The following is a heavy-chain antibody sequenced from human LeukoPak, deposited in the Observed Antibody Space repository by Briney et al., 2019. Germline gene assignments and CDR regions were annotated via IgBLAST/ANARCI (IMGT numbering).Heavy chain of an antibody. J-gene: IGHJ4*02. Sequence: SETLSLTCAVYGGSFSGYYWSWIRQPPGKGLEWIGEINHSGNTNYNPSLKSRVTISVDTSKNQFSLKLSSVTAADTAVYYCARVSAAAGRGFDYWGQGTLVTVSS. V-gene: IGHV4-34*01. D-gene: IGHD6-13*01. CDR1: GGSFSGYY. CDR2: INHSGNT. CDR3: ARVSAAAGRGFDY.